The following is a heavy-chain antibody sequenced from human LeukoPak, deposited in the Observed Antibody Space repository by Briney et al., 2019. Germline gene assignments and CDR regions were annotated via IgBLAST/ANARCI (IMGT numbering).Heavy chain of an antibody. CDR2: INWNGGST. Sequence: GGSLRLSCAASGFTFDDYGMSWVRQAPGKGLEWVSGINWNGGSTGYADSVKGRFTISRDNAKNTLYLQMNSLRSDDTAVYYCARPSGWEYGFDPWGQGTLVTVSS. J-gene: IGHJ5*02. CDR3: ARPSGWEYGFDP. D-gene: IGHD1-26*01. CDR1: GFTFDDYG. V-gene: IGHV3-20*04.